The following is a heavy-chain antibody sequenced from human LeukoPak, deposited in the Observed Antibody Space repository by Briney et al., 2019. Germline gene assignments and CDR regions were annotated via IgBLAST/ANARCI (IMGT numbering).Heavy chain of an antibody. V-gene: IGHV1-8*01. J-gene: IGHJ5*02. CDR3: ARGRPHYYGSGSIHWDWFDP. CDR2: MNPNSGNT. D-gene: IGHD3-10*01. CDR1: GYTFTSYD. Sequence: GASVKVSCKASGYTFTSYDINWVRQATGQGLEWMGWMNPNSGNTGYAQKFQGRVTMTRNTSISTAYMELSSLRSEDTAVYYCARGRPHYYGSGSIHWDWFDPWGQGTLVTVSS.